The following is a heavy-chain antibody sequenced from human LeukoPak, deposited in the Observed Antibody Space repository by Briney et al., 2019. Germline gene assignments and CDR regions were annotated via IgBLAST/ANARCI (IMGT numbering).Heavy chain of an antibody. CDR2: ISSSSSTI. CDR3: ARDGSGRDGLGRMDV. D-gene: IGHD3-3*01. J-gene: IGHJ6*04. V-gene: IGHV3-48*01. Sequence: GGSLRLSCAASGFTFSSYSMNWVRQAPGKGLEWVSYISSSSSTIYYADSVKGRFTIPRDNAKNSLYLRMNSLRAEDTAVYYCARDGSGRDGLGRMDVWGKGTTVTISS. CDR1: GFTFSSYS.